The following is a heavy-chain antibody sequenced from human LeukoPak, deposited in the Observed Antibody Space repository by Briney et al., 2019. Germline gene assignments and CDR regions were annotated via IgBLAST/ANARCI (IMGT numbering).Heavy chain of an antibody. CDR1: GGTFSSYA. CDR3: ARTVTAYSWWFDP. CDR2: IIPIFGTA. J-gene: IGHJ5*02. V-gene: IGHV1-69*01. D-gene: IGHD2-21*02. Sequence: SVKVSCRASGGTFSSYAISWVRQAPGQGLEWMGGIIPIFGTANYAQKFQGRVTITADESTSTACMELSSLRSEDTAVYYCARTVTAYSWWFDPWGQGTLVTVSS.